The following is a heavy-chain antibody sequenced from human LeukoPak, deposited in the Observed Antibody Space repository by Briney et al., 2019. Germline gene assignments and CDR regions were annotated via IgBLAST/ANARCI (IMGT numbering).Heavy chain of an antibody. V-gene: IGHV1-46*01. CDR1: GYTFTSYY. Sequence: GASVKVSCKASGYTFTSYYMHWVRQAPGQGLEWMGIINPSGGSTSYAQKFQGRVTMTRDTSTSTVYMELSSLRSEDTAVYYCARAGNYDFWSGYYTGYFDYWGQGTLVTVSS. D-gene: IGHD3-3*01. J-gene: IGHJ4*02. CDR2: INPSGGST. CDR3: ARAGNYDFWSGYYTGYFDY.